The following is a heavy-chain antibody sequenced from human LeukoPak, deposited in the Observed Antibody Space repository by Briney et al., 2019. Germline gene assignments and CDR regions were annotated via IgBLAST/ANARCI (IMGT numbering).Heavy chain of an antibody. Sequence: PEGSLRLSCAASGFTFSSYGMHWVRQAPGKGLEWVAVISYDGSNKYYADSVKGRFTISRDNSKNTLYLQMNSLRAEDTAVYYCAKDRDGDPDYWGQGTLVTVSS. CDR1: GFTFSSYG. V-gene: IGHV3-30*18. CDR2: ISYDGSNK. CDR3: AKDRDGDPDY. D-gene: IGHD4-17*01. J-gene: IGHJ4*02.